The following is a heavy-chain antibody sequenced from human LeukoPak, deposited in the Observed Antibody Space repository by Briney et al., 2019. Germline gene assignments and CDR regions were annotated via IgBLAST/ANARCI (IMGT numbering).Heavy chain of an antibody. J-gene: IGHJ4*02. CDR3: ARDLGGGNAFVY. Sequence: GGSLRLSCAASGFTFSSYGMHWVRQAPGKGLEWVAAIWYDGSNKYYADSVKGRFTISRDNSKNTLYLQMNSLRAEDTAVYYCARDLGGGNAFVYWGQGTLVTVSS. V-gene: IGHV3-33*01. D-gene: IGHD4-23*01. CDR1: GFTFSSYG. CDR2: IWYDGSNK.